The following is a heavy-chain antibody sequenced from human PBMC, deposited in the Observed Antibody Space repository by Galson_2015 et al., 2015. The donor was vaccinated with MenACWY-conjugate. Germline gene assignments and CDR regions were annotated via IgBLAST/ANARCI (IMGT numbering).Heavy chain of an antibody. V-gene: IGHV3-33*01. J-gene: IGHJ1*01. Sequence: SLRLSCAASGFAFDAYGIHWVRQAPGKGLEWVAAISYDGHKKYYSDSVTARFTISRDNSKNTVYLQMNGLRVEETAVYFCAREWNDYVCPPSYWGRGSLVSVSS. CDR1: GFAFDAYG. CDR2: ISYDGHKK. D-gene: IGHD3-16*01. CDR3: AREWNDYVCPPSY.